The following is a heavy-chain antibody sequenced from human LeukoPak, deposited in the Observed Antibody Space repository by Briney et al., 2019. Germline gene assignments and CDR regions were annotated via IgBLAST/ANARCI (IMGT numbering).Heavy chain of an antibody. V-gene: IGHV1-69*13. D-gene: IGHD3-22*01. CDR3: ARDRAYYDSSADAFDI. J-gene: IGHJ3*02. CDR2: IIPIFGTA. Sequence: ASVKVSCKASGGTLSSYAISWVRQAPGQGLEWMGGIIPIFGTANYAQKFQGRVTITADESTSTAYMELSSLRSEDTAVYYCARDRAYYDSSADAFDIWGQGTMVTVSS. CDR1: GGTLSSYA.